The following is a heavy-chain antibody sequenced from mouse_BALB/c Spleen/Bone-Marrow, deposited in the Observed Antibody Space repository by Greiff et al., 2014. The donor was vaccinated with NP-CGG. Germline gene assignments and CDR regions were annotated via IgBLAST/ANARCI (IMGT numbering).Heavy chain of an antibody. V-gene: IGHV4-1*02. CDR1: RFDFSRYW. CDR3: AGNGYYGWIAY. D-gene: IGHD2-3*01. CDR2: INPESSTI. Sequence: EVQLQQSGGGLVQPGGSLKLSCAASRFDFSRYWVTWVRQAPGKGLEWIGEINPESSTINYTPSLEDKFIISRDNAKNTLYLQMSKVRSEDTALYYCAGNGYYGWIAYWGQGTLVTVSA. J-gene: IGHJ3*01.